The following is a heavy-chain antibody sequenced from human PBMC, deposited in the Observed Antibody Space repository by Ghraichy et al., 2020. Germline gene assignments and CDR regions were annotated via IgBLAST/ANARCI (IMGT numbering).Heavy chain of an antibody. CDR3: ARDQQLALLGRYYYYGMDV. CDR1: GGTFSSYA. CDR2: IIPIFGTA. Sequence: SVKVSCKASGGTFSSYAISWVRQAPGQGLEWMGGIIPIFGTANYAQKFQGRVTITADESTSTAYMELSSLRSEDTAVYYCARDQQLALLGRYYYYGMDVWGQGTTVTVSS. V-gene: IGHV1-69*13. D-gene: IGHD6-6*01. J-gene: IGHJ6*02.